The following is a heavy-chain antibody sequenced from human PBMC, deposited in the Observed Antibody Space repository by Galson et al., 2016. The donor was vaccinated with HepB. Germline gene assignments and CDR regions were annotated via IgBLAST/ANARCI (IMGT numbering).Heavy chain of an antibody. CDR2: IKPDGSDK. CDR3: ARYGGASTD. J-gene: IGHJ4*02. CDR1: GFSFSSHW. D-gene: IGHD3-16*01. V-gene: IGHV3-7*01. Sequence: SLRLSCAASGFSFSSHWMTWFRQSPGNGLEWVANIKPDGSDKNYVDSVKGRFTISRDNAKNSLYLQMDSLRVGDTAVYYCARYGGASTDWGQGTLVAVSS.